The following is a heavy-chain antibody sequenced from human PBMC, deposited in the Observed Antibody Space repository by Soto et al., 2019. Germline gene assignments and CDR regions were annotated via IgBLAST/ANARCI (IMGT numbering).Heavy chain of an antibody. D-gene: IGHD6-19*01. J-gene: IGHJ4*02. CDR1: GFTFSDYA. CDR2: VSHDGRNT. V-gene: IGHV3-30*18. CDR3: AKGGRQWLVTSDFNY. Sequence: VQLVESGGGVVQPGRSLRLSCAASGFTFSDYAMHWVRQAPGKGLEWVAVVSHDGRNTNYADSVKGPFTISRDSSKNTVSLEMTSLRAEDTAVYYCAKGGRQWLVTSDFNYWGQGALVTVSS.